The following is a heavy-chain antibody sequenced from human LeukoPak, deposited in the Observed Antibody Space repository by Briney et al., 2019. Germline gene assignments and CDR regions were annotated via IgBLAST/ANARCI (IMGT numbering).Heavy chain of an antibody. D-gene: IGHD1/OR15-1a*01. V-gene: IGHV4-39*07. J-gene: IGHJ4*02. CDR2: RSHSGSA. Sequence: PETLSLTCTVSGASINSDTYYWGWTRQPPGKGLEWIGTRSHSGSAYYNPSLRSRITVSLDTSENQLSLKLYSVTAADTAIYYCARYQTGTMFAVWGQGTLVTISS. CDR3: ARYQTGTMFAV. CDR1: GASINSDTYY.